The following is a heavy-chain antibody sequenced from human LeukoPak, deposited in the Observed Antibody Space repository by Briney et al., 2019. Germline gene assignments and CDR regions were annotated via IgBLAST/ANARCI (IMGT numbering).Heavy chain of an antibody. CDR2: IYSGGST. J-gene: IGHJ4*02. CDR3: ARVIAARHFDY. D-gene: IGHD6-6*01. CDR1: GFTVSNTY. V-gene: IGHV3-66*01. Sequence: GGSLRLSCAASGFTVSNTYMSWVRQTLGKGLEWVSLIYSGGSTYYADSVKGRFTISRDNSMNRMFLQMNSLRAEDTAVYYCARVIAARHFDYWGQGTLVTVSS.